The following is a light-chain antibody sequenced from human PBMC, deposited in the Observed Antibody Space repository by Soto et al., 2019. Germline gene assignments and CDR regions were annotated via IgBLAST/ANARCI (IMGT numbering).Light chain of an antibody. Sequence: EIVLTQSPATLSLSPGERATLSCRASQSVSNNLAWYQQKPGQAPRLLIFDAFNRATGTPARFSGSGSGTDFTLTISSLEPEDFAVYYCQHRNNWPPAFGQGTRLEIK. J-gene: IGKJ5*01. CDR2: DAF. CDR1: QSVSNN. CDR3: QHRNNWPPA. V-gene: IGKV3-11*01.